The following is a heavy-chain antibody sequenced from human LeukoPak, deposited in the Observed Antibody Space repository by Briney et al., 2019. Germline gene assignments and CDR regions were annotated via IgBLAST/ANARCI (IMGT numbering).Heavy chain of an antibody. J-gene: IGHJ4*02. CDR3: ARDLSFGESKGPVDY. D-gene: IGHD3-10*01. Sequence: ASVKVSCKASGYTVTSYGISWVRQAPGQGLEWMGWISDYNGNTNYAQKLQGRVTMTTDTSTSTAYMELRSLRSDDTAVYYCARDLSFGESKGPVDYWGQGTLVTVSS. V-gene: IGHV1-18*04. CDR1: GYTVTSYG. CDR2: ISDYNGNT.